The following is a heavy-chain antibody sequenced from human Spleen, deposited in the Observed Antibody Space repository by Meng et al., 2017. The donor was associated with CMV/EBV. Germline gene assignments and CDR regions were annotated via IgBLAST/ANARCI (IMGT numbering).Heavy chain of an antibody. CDR1: GYTLTELS. J-gene: IGHJ6*02. CDR2: FDPEDGET. V-gene: IGHV1-24*01. CDR3: ARMGIVLQNYYYYYGMDV. Sequence: ASVKVSCKVSGYTLTELSMHWVRQAPGKGLEWMGGFDPEDGETIYAQKFQGRVTMTEDTSTDTAYMELSSLRSEDTAVYYCARMGIVLQNYYYYYGMDVWGQGTTVTVSS. D-gene: IGHD2/OR15-2a*01.